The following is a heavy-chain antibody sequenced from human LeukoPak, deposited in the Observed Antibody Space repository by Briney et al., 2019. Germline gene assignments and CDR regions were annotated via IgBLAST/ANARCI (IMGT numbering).Heavy chain of an antibody. V-gene: IGHV4-34*01. CDR3: ARSGYSYGYGWFVS. J-gene: IGHJ5*01. Sequence: PSETLSLTCAVYGGSFSGYYWSWIRQPPGKGLEWVGEINHSGSTNYNPSLKSRVTISVDTSKNQFSLKLSSVTAADTAVYYCARSGYSYGYGWFVSWDQATLVTVSS. CDR2: INHSGST. D-gene: IGHD5-18*01. CDR1: GGSFSGYY.